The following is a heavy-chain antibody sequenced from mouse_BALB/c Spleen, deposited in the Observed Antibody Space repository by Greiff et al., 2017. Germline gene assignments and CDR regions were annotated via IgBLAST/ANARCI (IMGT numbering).Heavy chain of an antibody. D-gene: IGHD2-1*01. Sequence: SLSITCTVSGFSLTSYGVHWVRQPPGKGLEWLGVIWAGGSTNYNSALMSRLSISKDNSKSQVFLKMNSLQTDDTAMYYCAREGNGNYEENYFDYWGQGTTLTVSS. CDR2: IWAGGST. CDR3: AREGNGNYEENYFDY. J-gene: IGHJ2*01. V-gene: IGHV2-9*02. CDR1: GFSLTSYG.